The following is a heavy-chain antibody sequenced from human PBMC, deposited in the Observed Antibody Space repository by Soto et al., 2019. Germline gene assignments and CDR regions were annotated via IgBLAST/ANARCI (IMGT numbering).Heavy chain of an antibody. J-gene: IGHJ4*02. CDR1: GGSFSGYY. CDR3: ARELSYSSGWYYFDY. Sequence: PSETLALTCAVYGGSFSGYYWSWIRQPPGKGLEWIGEINHSGSTNYNPSLKSRVTISVDTSKNQFSLKLSSVTAADTAVYYCARELSYSSGWYYFDYWGQGTLVTVSS. D-gene: IGHD6-19*01. CDR2: INHSGST. V-gene: IGHV4-34*01.